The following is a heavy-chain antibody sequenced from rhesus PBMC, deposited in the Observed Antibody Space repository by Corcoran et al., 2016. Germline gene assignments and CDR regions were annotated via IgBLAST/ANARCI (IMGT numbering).Heavy chain of an antibody. CDR2: VIGKDYGGTV. D-gene: IGHD5-12*01. CDR3: TTEGQLRYFDY. CDR1: GFTFSDYY. Sequence: EVQLVESGGGLVQPGGSLRLSCAASGFTFSDYYLYWVRQAPGTGGEWVGIVIGKDYGGTVDKAGSVKGRFTISRDYSKRIAYLKMSSLKTEDTAVYYCTTEGQLRYFDYWGQGVLVTVSS. J-gene: IGHJ4*01. V-gene: IGHV3-184*01.